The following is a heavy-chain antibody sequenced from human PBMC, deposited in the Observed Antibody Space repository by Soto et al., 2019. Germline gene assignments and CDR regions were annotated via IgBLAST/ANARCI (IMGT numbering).Heavy chain of an antibody. J-gene: IGHJ5*02. CDR1: GYTFTGYY. V-gene: IGHV1-2*02. D-gene: IGHD3-3*01. CDR2: INPNSGGT. CDR3: ARIFGVVINWFDP. Sequence: ASVKVSCKASGYTFTGYYMHWVRQAPGQGLERMGWINPNSGGTNYAQKFQGRVTMTRDTSISTAYMELSRLRSDDTAVYYCARIFGVVINWFDPWGQGTLVTVSS.